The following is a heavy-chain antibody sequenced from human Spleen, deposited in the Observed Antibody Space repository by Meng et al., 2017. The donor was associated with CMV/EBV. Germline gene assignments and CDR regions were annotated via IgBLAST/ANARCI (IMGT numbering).Heavy chain of an antibody. J-gene: IGHJ3*02. CDR1: GDTFISYA. CDR2: IIPIFGSA. CDR3: ARDRVSAAAGDAFDI. Sequence: SVKVSCKASGDTFISYAISWVRQAPGQGLEWMGGIIPIFGSAKYAQKFLDRVTITTDKSTSTAYMELSSLRSEDTAVYYCARDRVSAAAGDAFDIWGQGTMVTVSS. D-gene: IGHD6-13*01. V-gene: IGHV1-69*05.